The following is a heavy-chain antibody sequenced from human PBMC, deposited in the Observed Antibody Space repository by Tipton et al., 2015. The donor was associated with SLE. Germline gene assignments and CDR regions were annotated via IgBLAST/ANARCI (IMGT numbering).Heavy chain of an antibody. CDR3: ATRGSSSWYFFDY. V-gene: IGHV4-4*07. J-gene: IGHJ4*02. D-gene: IGHD6-13*01. Sequence: LRLSCTVSGGSISSYYWSWIRQPAGKGLEWIGRIYTSGSTNYNPFLKSRVTMSVDTSKNQFSLKLSSVTAADTAVYYCATRGSSSWYFFDYWGQGTLVTVSS. CDR2: IYTSGST. CDR1: GGSISSYY.